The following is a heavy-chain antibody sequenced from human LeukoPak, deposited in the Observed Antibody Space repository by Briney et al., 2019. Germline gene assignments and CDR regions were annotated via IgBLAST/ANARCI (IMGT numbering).Heavy chain of an antibody. CDR1: GGTFSSYT. J-gene: IGHJ4*02. CDR3: ARYSSSWYFLDY. D-gene: IGHD6-13*01. V-gene: IGHV1-69*02. CDR2: IIPILGIA. Sequence: GASVKVSCKASGGTFSSYTISWVRQAPGQGLEWMGRIIPILGIANYAQKFQGRVTITADKSTSTAYMELSSLRSEDTAVYYCARYSSSWYFLDYWGQGALVTVSS.